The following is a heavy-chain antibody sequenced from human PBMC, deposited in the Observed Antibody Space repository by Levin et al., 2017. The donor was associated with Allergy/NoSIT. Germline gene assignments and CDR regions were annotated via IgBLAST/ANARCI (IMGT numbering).Heavy chain of an antibody. Sequence: ASVKVSCKASGYTFTGYYMHWVRQAPGQGLEWMGWINPNSGGTNYAQKFQGRVTMTRDTSISTAYMELSRLRSDDTAVYYCAREPLSIAVAAISFDLWGRGTLVTVSS. J-gene: IGHJ2*01. CDR2: INPNSGGT. CDR3: AREPLSIAVAAISFDL. CDR1: GYTFTGYY. D-gene: IGHD6-19*01. V-gene: IGHV1-2*02.